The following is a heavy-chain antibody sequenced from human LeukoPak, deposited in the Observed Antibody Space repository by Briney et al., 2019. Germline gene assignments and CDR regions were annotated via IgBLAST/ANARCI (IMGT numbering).Heavy chain of an antibody. Sequence: GGSLRLSCAASRFTFSTYGMHWVRQAPGKGLEWVALISYDGINKYYADSVKGRFTVSRDNSKSTLYLQVNSLRAEDTAVYYCARDSDGISVWGLGTTVTVSS. V-gene: IGHV3-30*03. CDR2: ISYDGINK. CDR1: RFTFSTYG. J-gene: IGHJ6*02. CDR3: ARDSDGISV. D-gene: IGHD4-23*01.